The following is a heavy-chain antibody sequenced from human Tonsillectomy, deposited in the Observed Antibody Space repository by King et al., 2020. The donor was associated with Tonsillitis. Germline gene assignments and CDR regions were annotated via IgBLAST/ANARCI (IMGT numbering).Heavy chain of an antibody. CDR1: GDSVSRVSYY. Sequence: VQLQESGPGLVKPSKTLSLTCTVSGDSVSRVSYYWNWIRQTPGKGLEWIGYMYYSGSTNYNPSLESRVTISIDMSKNQFSLKLSSVTAADTAVYYCVSGWNPGTFDYWGQGTLVTVSS. J-gene: IGHJ4*02. CDR3: VSGWNPGTFDY. D-gene: IGHD1-1*01. CDR2: MYYSGST. V-gene: IGHV4-61*01.